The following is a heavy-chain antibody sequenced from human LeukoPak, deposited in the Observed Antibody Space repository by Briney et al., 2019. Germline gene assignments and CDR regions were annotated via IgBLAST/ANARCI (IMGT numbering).Heavy chain of an antibody. J-gene: IGHJ5*02. CDR1: GFTFSSYA. D-gene: IGHD3-22*01. Sequence: PGGSLRLSCAASGFTFSSYAMTWVRQAPGKGLEWVSAISGSGGSTYYADSVKGRFTISRDNSKNTLYLQMNSLRAEDTAVYYCARGRYYYDSSGYYYDNWFDPWGQGTLVTVSS. CDR3: ARGRYYYDSSGYYYDNWFDP. CDR2: ISGSGGST. V-gene: IGHV3-23*01.